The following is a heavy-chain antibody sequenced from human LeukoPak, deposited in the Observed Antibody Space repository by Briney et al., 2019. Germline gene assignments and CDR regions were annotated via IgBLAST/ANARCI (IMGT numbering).Heavy chain of an antibody. Sequence: GGSLRLSCEASGFTFSSYAMHWVRQAPGKGLEWVAVISSDGSNKYYADTVKGRFTISRDTSKNTLYLQMNSLRAEDTAVYYCARDILRRYCSGGSCYYSYYGMDVWGQGTTVTVSS. CDR3: ARDILRRYCSGGSCYYSYYGMDV. CDR2: ISSDGSNK. J-gene: IGHJ6*02. CDR1: GFTFSSYA. D-gene: IGHD2-15*01. V-gene: IGHV3-30-3*01.